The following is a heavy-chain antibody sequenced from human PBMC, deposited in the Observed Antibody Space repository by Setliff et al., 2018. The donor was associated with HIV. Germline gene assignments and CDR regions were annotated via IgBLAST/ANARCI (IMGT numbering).Heavy chain of an antibody. CDR3: ARASVGATGLYAFDI. D-gene: IGHD1-26*01. J-gene: IGHJ3*02. CDR2: IYTSGST. Sequence: PSETLSLTCTVSGGSVSSGNNYWSWIRQPAGKGLEWIGRIYTSGSTNYNPSLKSRVAISVDTSKTQFSLRLNSLTATDTALYYCARASVGATGLYAFDIWGQGTVVTVSS. CDR1: GGSVSSGNNY. V-gene: IGHV4-61*02.